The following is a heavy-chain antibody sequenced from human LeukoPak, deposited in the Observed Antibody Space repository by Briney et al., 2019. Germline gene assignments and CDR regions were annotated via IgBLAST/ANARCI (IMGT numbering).Heavy chain of an antibody. V-gene: IGHV3-48*03. J-gene: IGHJ4*02. D-gene: IGHD5-18*01. CDR3: ARHPRGRYSYGDY. Sequence: GGSLRLSCAASGFTFSSYEMNWVRQAPGKGLAWVSYISSSGSTIYYADSVKGRFTISRDNAKNSLYLQMNSLRAEDTAVYYCARHPRGRYSYGDYWGQGTLVTVSS. CDR1: GFTFSSYE. CDR2: ISSSGSTI.